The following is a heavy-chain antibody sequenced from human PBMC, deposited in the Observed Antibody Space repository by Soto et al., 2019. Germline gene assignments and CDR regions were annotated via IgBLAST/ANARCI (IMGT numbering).Heavy chain of an antibody. J-gene: IGHJ4*02. D-gene: IGHD5-12*01. CDR3: ARLRGYSGYDPGAPDY. CDR1: GGSISSYY. V-gene: IGHV4-59*08. CDR2: IYYSGST. Sequence: SETLSLNCTVSGGSISSYYWSWIRQPPGKGLEWIGYIYYSGSTNYNPSLKSRVTISVDTSKNQFSLKLSSVTAADTVVYYCARLRGYSGYDPGAPDYWGQGTRVTVSS.